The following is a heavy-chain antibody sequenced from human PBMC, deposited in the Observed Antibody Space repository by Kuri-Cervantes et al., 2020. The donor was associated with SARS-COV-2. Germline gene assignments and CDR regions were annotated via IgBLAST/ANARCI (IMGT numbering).Heavy chain of an antibody. V-gene: IGHV1-2*04. CDR2: INPNSGGT. CDR3: ARSTPFRRHVVISQGGAFDI. D-gene: IGHD3-22*01. CDR1: GYTFTGYY. J-gene: IGHJ3*02. Sequence: ASVKVSCKASGYTFTGYYMHWVRQAPGQGLGWMGWINPNSGGTNYAQKFQGWVTMTRDTSISTVSMELSRLRSDDTAVYYCARSTPFRRHVVISQGGAFDIWGQGTMVTVSS.